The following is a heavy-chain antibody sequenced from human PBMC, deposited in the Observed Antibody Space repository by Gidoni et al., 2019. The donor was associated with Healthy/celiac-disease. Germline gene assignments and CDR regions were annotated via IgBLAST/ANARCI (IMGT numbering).Heavy chain of an antibody. D-gene: IGHD3-10*01. V-gene: IGHV3-33*01. Sequence: QVQLVESGGGVVQPGRSLSLSCAASGFTFSSYGMHWVRQAPGKGLEWVAVIWYDGSNKYYADSVKGRFTISRDNSKNTLYLQMNSLRAEDTAVYYCARDVGYYGSGSPFDYWGQGTLVTVSS. CDR3: ARDVGYYGSGSPFDY. CDR2: IWYDGSNK. CDR1: GFTFSSYG. J-gene: IGHJ4*02.